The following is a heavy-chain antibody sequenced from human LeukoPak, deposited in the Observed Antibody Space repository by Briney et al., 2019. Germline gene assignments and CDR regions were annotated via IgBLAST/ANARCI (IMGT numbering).Heavy chain of an antibody. J-gene: IGHJ4*02. V-gene: IGHV4-38-2*01. CDR1: GYSISSGYY. Sequence: PSETLSLTCAVSGYSISSGYYWGWIRQPPGKGLEWIGSIYHSGSTYYNPSLKSRVTISVDTSKNQFSLKLSSVTAADTAVYYCAGHIVVVPAASFDYWGRGTLVTVSS. D-gene: IGHD2-2*01. CDR2: IYHSGST. CDR3: AGHIVVVPAASFDY.